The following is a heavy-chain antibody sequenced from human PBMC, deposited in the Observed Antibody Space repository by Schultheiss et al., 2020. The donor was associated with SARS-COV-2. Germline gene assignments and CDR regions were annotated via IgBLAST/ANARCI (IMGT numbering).Heavy chain of an antibody. J-gene: IGHJ4*02. CDR2: IYYSGST. D-gene: IGHD1-26*01. CDR1: GGSISSYY. Sequence: SETLSLTCAVYGGSISSYYWGWIRQPPGKGLEWIGYIYYSGSTNYNPSLKSRVTISVDTSKNQFSLKLSSVTAADTAVYYCARLARVGAVDYWGQGTLVTVSS. CDR3: ARLARVGAVDY. V-gene: IGHV4-59*01.